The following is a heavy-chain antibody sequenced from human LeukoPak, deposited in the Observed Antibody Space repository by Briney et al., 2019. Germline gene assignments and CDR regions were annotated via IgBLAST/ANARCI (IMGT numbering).Heavy chain of an antibody. CDR3: ARDLGVVRGEDY. J-gene: IGHJ4*02. D-gene: IGHD3-10*01. V-gene: IGHV1-18*01. CDR1: GYTFTRYG. CDR2: ISAYNGHT. Sequence: SVKVSCKASGYTFTRYGISWVRQAPGQGLEWMGWISAYNGHTNYAQNLQGRVTMTTDTSTSTAYMELRSLRSDDTAVYYCARDLGVVRGEDYWGQGTLVTVSS.